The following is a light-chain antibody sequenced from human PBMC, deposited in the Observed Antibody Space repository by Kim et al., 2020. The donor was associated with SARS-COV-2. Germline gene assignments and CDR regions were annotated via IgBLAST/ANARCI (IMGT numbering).Light chain of an antibody. J-gene: IGLJ7*01. Sequence: GQGFPLSSPVTRPNVGRHFVHWYQHLPGTAPNVFIYNDNQRPSGVPDRFSGSRSGTSASLAISGLQSEDEADYYCATWDVTLNGWVFGGGTQLTVL. CDR2: NDN. CDR3: ATWDVTLNGWV. CDR1: RPNVGRHF. V-gene: IGLV1-44*01.